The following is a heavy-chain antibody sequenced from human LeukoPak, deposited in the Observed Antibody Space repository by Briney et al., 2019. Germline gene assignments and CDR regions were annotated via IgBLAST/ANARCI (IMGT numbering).Heavy chain of an antibody. V-gene: IGHV1-2*02. D-gene: IGHD4/OR15-4a*01. J-gene: IGHJ5*02. Sequence: ASVKVSCKASGYTFTGYYMHWVRQAPGQGLEWMGWINPSSGGTNYAQKFQGRVTMTRDTSISTAYMELSRLISDDTAVYYCARHMTMANNWFDPWGQGTLVTVPS. CDR3: ARHMTMANNWFDP. CDR1: GYTFTGYY. CDR2: INPSSGGT.